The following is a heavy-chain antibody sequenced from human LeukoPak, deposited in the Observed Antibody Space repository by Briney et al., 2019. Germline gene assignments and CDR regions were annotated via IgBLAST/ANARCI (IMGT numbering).Heavy chain of an antibody. CDR1: GGSISSYF. V-gene: IGHV4-4*07. J-gene: IGHJ3*02. CDR3: AREYSGSYFRAFDI. D-gene: IGHD1-26*01. Sequence: SETLSLTCTVSGGSISSYFWSWVRQPAGKGLEWIGRIYTSGTTNYNPSLKSRVVMSVDTSNNQFSLNLSSVTAADTAVYYCAREYSGSYFRAFDIWGQGTMVTVSS. CDR2: IYTSGTT.